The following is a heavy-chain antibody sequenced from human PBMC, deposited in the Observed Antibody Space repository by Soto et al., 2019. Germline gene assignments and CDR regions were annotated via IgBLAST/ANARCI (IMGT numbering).Heavy chain of an antibody. J-gene: IGHJ6*02. D-gene: IGHD6-19*01. CDR1: GFTFSSYG. V-gene: IGHV3-30*18. CDR3: AKVIPAVAEIYYYGMDV. Sequence: PGGSLRLSCAASGFTFSSYGMHWVRQAPGKGLEWVAVISYDGSNKYYADSVKGRFTISRDNSKNTLYLQMNSLRAEDTAVYYCAKVIPAVAEIYYYGMDVCGQGTTVTVSS. CDR2: ISYDGSNK.